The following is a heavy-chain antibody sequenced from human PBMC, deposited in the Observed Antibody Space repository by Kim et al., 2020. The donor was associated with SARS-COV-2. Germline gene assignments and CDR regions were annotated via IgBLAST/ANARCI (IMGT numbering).Heavy chain of an antibody. D-gene: IGHD3-22*01. Sequence: GGSLRLSCAASGFTFSNYAMHWVRQAPGKGLEWVAVVSFHGNEKYYADSVKGRFTISRDNSKNTLYLQMNSLRAEDTAVYYCAKDLTDSTGYIRGGIVFFFEFWGQGTLVTVSS. V-gene: IGHV3-30*18. CDR2: VSFHGNEK. CDR3: AKDLTDSTGYIRGGIVFFFEF. CDR1: GFTFSNYA. J-gene: IGHJ4*02.